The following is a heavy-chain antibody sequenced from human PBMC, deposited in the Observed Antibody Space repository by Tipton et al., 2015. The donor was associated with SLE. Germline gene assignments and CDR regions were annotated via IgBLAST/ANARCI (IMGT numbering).Heavy chain of an antibody. CDR2: IRSKAYGGTT. J-gene: IGHJ4*02. D-gene: IGHD4-17*01. Sequence: SLRLSCAASGFTFSDYAMSWVRQAPGKGLEWVGFIRSKAYGGTTEYAASVKGRFTISRDGSKSIAYLQMNSLKTEDTAVYYCTRESTVTTLDYWGQGTLVTVSS. V-gene: IGHV3-49*04. CDR3: TRESTVTTLDY. CDR1: GFTFSDYA.